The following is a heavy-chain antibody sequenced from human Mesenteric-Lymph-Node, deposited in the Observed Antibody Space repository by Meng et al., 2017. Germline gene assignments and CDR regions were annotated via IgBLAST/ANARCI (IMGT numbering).Heavy chain of an antibody. CDR1: GYTFTVYY. D-gene: IGHD4-11*01. CDR3: AKIGSNHQFDL. Sequence: QVQLVQPGAEVQKPGASLKVSCKASGYTFTVYYMHWVRQAPGQGLEWMGRINPHTGGINYAQEFQGRVAMTRDTSISTAYMELSRLRTDDTAVYYCAKIGSNHQFDLWGQGTLVTVSS. J-gene: IGHJ4*02. CDR2: INPHTGGI. V-gene: IGHV1-2*06.